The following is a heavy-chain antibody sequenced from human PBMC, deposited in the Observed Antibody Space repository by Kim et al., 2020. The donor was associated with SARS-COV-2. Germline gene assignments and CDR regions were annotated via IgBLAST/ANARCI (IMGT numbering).Heavy chain of an antibody. Sequence: GGSLRLSCAASGFTFSSYEMNWVRQAPGKGLEWVSYISSSGSTTYYADSVKGRFTISRDNAKNSLYLQMNSLRAEDTAIYYCARVYHRSSWYGVDYWGQGALGTVSP. CDR2: ISSSGSTT. D-gene: IGHD6-13*01. CDR1: GFTFSSYE. CDR3: ARVYHRSSWYGVDY. J-gene: IGHJ4*02. V-gene: IGHV3-48*03.